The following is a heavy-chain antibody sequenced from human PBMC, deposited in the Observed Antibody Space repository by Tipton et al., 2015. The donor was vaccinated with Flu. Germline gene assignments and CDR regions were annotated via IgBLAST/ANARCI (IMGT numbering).Heavy chain of an antibody. Sequence: SLRLSCAASGFTFDFYVMTWVRQAPGKGLELVSTISGPGDTTYYADSVKGRFTISRDNSKNEPYLHLNSLRAEDTAVYYCAKKKQPGSSGYYFYMDVWGKGTTVTVSS. V-gene: IGHV3-23*01. CDR1: GFTFDFYV. J-gene: IGHJ6*03. CDR2: ISGPGDTT. CDR3: AKKKQPGSSGYYFYMDV. D-gene: IGHD6-13*01.